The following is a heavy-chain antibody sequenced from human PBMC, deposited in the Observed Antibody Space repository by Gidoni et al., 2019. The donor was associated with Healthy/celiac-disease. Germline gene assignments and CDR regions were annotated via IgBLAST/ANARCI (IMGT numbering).Heavy chain of an antibody. V-gene: IGHV2-70*04. CDR1: GFSLSTSGMR. Sequence: QVTLKESGPALVKPTQTLTLTCTFSGFSLSTSGMRVSWIRQPPGKAREWLARIDWDDDKFYSTSLKTRLTISKDTSKNQVVLTMTNMDPVDTATYYCARISGSWGAFDIWGQGTMVTVSS. CDR2: IDWDDDK. CDR3: ARISGSWGAFDI. D-gene: IGHD3-10*01. J-gene: IGHJ3*02.